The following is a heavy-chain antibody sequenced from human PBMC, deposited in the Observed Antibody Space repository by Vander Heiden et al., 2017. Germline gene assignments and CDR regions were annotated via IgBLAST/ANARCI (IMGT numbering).Heavy chain of an antibody. J-gene: IGHJ5*02. CDR2: TGTKDETYAT. D-gene: IGHD4-17*01. V-gene: IGHV3-73*02. CDR1: GFNFTDSA. Sequence: EVRLVESGGGLVQPGGSLTLPCAASGFNFTDSAIHWVRQPSGKGLEWVGRTGTKDETYATSYAASVRGRFTIFRDHSDNTAYLQMNSLKTEDTAVYYCTRDAGDYNWLDPWGQGTLVTVSS. CDR3: TRDAGDYNWLDP.